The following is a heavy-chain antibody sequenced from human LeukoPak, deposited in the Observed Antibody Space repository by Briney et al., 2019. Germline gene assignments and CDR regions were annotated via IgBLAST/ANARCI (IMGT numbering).Heavy chain of an antibody. D-gene: IGHD2-21*02. CDR1: GFTFSDYY. J-gene: IGHJ6*02. CDR2: ISSSGSTI. Sequence: PGGPLRLSCAASGFTFSDYYMSWIRQAPGKGLEWVSYISSSGSTIYYADSVKGRFTISRDNAKNSLYLQMNSLRAEDTAVYYCARRMAPYCGGDCYPSSYYGMDVWGQGTTVTVSS. V-gene: IGHV3-11*01. CDR3: ARRMAPYCGGDCYPSSYYGMDV.